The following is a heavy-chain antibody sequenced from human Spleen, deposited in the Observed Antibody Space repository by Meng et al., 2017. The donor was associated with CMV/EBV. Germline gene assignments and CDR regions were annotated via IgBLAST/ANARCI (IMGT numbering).Heavy chain of an antibody. CDR2: IHDSETH. D-gene: IGHD6-13*01. CDR3: ASSSHDKWGIDY. CDR1: GASIVSGGYY. V-gene: IGHV4-31*11. Sequence: CAVSGASIVSGGYYWTWIRQRPGKGVECIGYIHDSETHYYNPSLKSQIIMSVDTSKNHFSLKLSSVTAADTAVYYCASSSHDKWGIDYWGQGTLVTVSS. J-gene: IGHJ4*02.